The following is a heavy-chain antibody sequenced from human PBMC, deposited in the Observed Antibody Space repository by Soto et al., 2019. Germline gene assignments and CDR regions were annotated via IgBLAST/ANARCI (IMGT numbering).Heavy chain of an antibody. V-gene: IGHV3-30*18. CDR2: ISYDGSNK. J-gene: IGHJ4*02. CDR1: GFTFSSYG. D-gene: IGHD6-19*01. CDR3: AKDPGAVAPGY. Sequence: GGSLRLSCAASGFTFSSYGMHWVRQAPGKGLEWVAVISYDGSNKYYADSVKGRFTISRDSSKNTLYLQMNSLRAEDTAVYYCAKDPGAVAPGYWGQGTLVTVPS.